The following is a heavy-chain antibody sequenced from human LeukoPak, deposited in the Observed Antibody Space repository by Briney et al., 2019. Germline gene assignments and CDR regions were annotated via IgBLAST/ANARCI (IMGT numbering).Heavy chain of an antibody. D-gene: IGHD1-26*01. CDR3: ARERVGATHDFDY. V-gene: IGHV3-30-3*01. Sequence: PGRSLRLSCAASGFTFSSYAMHWVRQAPGKGLEWVAVISYDGSNKYYADSVKGRFTISRDNSKNTLYLQMNSLRAEDTAVYYCARERVGATHDFDYWGQGTLVTVSS. CDR1: GFTFSSYA. CDR2: ISYDGSNK. J-gene: IGHJ4*02.